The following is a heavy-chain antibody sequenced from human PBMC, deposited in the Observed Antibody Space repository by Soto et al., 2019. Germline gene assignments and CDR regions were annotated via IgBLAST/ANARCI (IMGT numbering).Heavy chain of an antibody. CDR1: GFTFSSYA. V-gene: IGHV3-23*01. CDR3: AKDRDIAARAYYFDY. CDR2: ISGSGGST. J-gene: IGHJ4*02. D-gene: IGHD6-6*01. Sequence: EVQLLESGGGLVQPGGSLRLSCAASGFTFSSYAMSWVRQAPGKGLEWVSAISGSGGSTYYADSVKGQFTISRDNSKNTLYLQVNSVRAEDTAVYYCAKDRDIAARAYYFDYWGQGTLVTVSS.